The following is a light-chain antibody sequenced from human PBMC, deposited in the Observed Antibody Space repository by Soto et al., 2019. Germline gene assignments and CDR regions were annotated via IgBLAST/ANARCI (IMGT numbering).Light chain of an antibody. CDR2: HAS. CDR1: ESISNW. V-gene: IGKV1-5*01. Sequence: IQLTQSPTTLPASVGDRVTLTCWASESISNWLAWYQQRPGTAPKLLIYHASILETAVPSRFSGNGSGTEFTLTIRSLQPGDFATYYCQQYRTYSFGQGSRVEIK. CDR3: QQYRTYS. J-gene: IGKJ1*01.